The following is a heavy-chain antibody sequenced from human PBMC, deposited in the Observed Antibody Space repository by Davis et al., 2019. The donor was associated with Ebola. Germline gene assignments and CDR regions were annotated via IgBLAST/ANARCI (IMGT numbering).Heavy chain of an antibody. CDR3: AKDSYTAMVD. CDR1: GFTFSSYA. Sequence: PGESLKISCAASGFTFSSYAMHWVRQAPGKGLEWVAVISYDGSNKYYADSVKGRFTISRDNSKNTLYLQMNSLRAEDTAVYHCAKDSYTAMVDWGQGTLVTVSS. V-gene: IGHV3-30-3*01. J-gene: IGHJ4*02. D-gene: IGHD5-18*01. CDR2: ISYDGSNK.